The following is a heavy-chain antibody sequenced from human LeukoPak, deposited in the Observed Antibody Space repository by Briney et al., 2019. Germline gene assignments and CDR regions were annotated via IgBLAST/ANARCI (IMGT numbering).Heavy chain of an antibody. Sequence: GGSLRLSCAASGFTFSSYWMSWVRQAPGKGLEWVANIKQDGSEKYYVDSVKGRFTISRDNAKNSLYLQMNSLRAEDTAVYYCARDNVRSWEYYYYYMDVWGKGTTVTISS. J-gene: IGHJ6*03. V-gene: IGHV3-7*01. CDR3: ARDNVRSWEYYYYYMDV. CDR2: IKQDGSEK. D-gene: IGHD1-26*01. CDR1: GFTFSSYW.